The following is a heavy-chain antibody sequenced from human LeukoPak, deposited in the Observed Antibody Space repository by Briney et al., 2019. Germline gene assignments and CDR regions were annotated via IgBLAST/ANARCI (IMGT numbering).Heavy chain of an antibody. Sequence: SETLSLTCTVSGGSIGTTNYYWGWLRQPPGKGLEWIGSIYYSETTYDNPSLESRVTISIETSKNQFSLSLSSVTAADTAVYYCARQRADYFYYYVDVWGKGTTVTV. CDR1: GGSIGTTNYY. CDR2: IYYSETT. J-gene: IGHJ6*03. V-gene: IGHV4-39*01. CDR3: ARQRADYFYYYVDV. D-gene: IGHD3-9*01.